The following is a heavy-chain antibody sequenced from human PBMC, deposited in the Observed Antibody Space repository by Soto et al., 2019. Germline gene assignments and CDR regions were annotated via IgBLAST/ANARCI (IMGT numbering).Heavy chain of an antibody. V-gene: IGHV4-4*02. Sequence: QVQLQESGPGLVKPSGTLSLTCAVSGGSISSCNWWSWVRQPPGKGLEWIGGIYHSGSTNYNPSLMSRVTISVDKSKNQFSLKLSSVTAADTAVYYCASFTLWNTQNYYGMDVWGQGTTVTVSS. CDR1: GGSISSCNW. J-gene: IGHJ6*02. CDR2: IYHSGST. D-gene: IGHD1-1*01. CDR3: ASFTLWNTQNYYGMDV.